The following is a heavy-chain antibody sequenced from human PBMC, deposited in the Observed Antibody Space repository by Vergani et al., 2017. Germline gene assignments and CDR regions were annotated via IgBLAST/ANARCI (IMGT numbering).Heavy chain of an antibody. CDR3: ARSTGSTTTHVPWFDL. D-gene: IGHD1-1*01. CDR1: GGSISSGGYS. J-gene: IGHJ5*02. Sequence: LQLQESGPGLVKPSQTLSLTCTVSGGSISSGGYSWSWIRQPPGKGLEWIGYIYDSGSTCYNPSLKSRVTISVATSKNQFSLQLSFVTAQATAVYYCARSTGSTTTHVPWFDLWGQGTLVTVSA. CDR2: IYDSGST. V-gene: IGHV4-31*03.